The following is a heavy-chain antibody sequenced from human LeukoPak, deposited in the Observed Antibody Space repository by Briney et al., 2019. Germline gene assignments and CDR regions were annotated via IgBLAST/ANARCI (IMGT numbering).Heavy chain of an antibody. CDR1: GGSFSSAGYN. V-gene: IGHV4-61*08. D-gene: IGHD3-9*01. J-gene: IGHJ3*02. CDR3: ARGSTLYYDILTGYYTPGPFDI. Sequence: PSETLSLTCTVSGGSFSSAGYNWGWHRQPPGKGLEFIGYIHESGSTNYNPSLKSRVTISVDTSKNQFSLKLSSVTAADTAVYYCARGSTLYYDILTGYYTPGPFDIWGQGTMFTVSS. CDR2: IHESGST.